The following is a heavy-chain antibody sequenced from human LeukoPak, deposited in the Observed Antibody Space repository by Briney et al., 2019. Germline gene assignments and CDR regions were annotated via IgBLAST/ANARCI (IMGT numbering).Heavy chain of an antibody. CDR1: GFTFSNYW. Sequence: EGSLRLSCAASGFTFSNYWRTWVRQAPGKGLEWLANIDQDGSEKFYVDSVKGRFTISRDNAKDSLYLQMNSLRAEDTALYYCARDQGAAGDYWGQGTLVTVSS. J-gene: IGHJ4*01. CDR3: ARDQGAAGDY. D-gene: IGHD6-13*01. CDR2: IDQDGSEK. V-gene: IGHV3-7*01.